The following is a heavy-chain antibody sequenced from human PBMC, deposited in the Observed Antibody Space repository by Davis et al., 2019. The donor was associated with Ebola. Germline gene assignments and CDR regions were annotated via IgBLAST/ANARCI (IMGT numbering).Heavy chain of an antibody. V-gene: IGHV3-23*01. CDR2: LGTSADT. J-gene: IGHJ3*02. CDR3: AKDTANIWFDI. Sequence: GESLKISCAASGYVFRNYVMSWVRQASGKGLEWVSTLGTSADTYYAGSVKGRFTISRDNSKNTLYLQMNGLRVEDTAIYYCAKDTANIWFDIWGQGTMVTVSS. D-gene: IGHD2-21*02. CDR1: GYVFRNYV.